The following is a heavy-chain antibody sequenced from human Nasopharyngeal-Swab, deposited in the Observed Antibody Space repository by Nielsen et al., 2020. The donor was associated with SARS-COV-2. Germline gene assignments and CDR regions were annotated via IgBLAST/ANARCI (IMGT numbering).Heavy chain of an antibody. J-gene: IGHJ6*04. CDR3: ARAWQQLADV. CDR2: ISYDGSNK. V-gene: IGHV3-30*03. D-gene: IGHD6-13*01. Sequence: GGSLRLSCAASGFTFSSYGMHWVRQAPGKGLEWVAVISYDGSNKYYADSVKGRFTISRDNAKNTLYLQMNSLRAEDTAVYYCARAWQQLADVWGKGTTVTVSS. CDR1: GFTFSSYG.